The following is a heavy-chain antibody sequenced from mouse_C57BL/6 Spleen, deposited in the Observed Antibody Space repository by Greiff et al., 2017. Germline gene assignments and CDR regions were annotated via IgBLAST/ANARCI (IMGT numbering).Heavy chain of an antibody. CDR3: ALITTVVERDFDY. CDR1: GYTFTSYW. D-gene: IGHD1-1*01. J-gene: IGHJ2*01. V-gene: IGHV1-52*01. Sequence: QVQLKQPGAELVRPGSSVKLSCKASGYTFTSYWMHWVKQRPIQGLEWIGNIDPSDSETHYNQKFKDKATLTVDKSSSTAYMQLSSLTSEDSAVYYCALITTVVERDFDYWGQGTTLTVSS. CDR2: IDPSDSET.